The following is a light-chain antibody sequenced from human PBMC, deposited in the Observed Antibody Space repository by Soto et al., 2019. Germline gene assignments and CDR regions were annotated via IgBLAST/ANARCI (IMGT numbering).Light chain of an antibody. CDR3: QQLNSYPRT. V-gene: IGKV1-9*01. CDR2: AAS. CDR1: QGISSY. J-gene: IGKJ1*01. Sequence: DIQLTQSPSFLSASVGDRVTITCRASQGISSYLAWYQQKPGKAPKLLIYAASTLQSGVPSRFSGSGSGTEFXXTXXXXXXXXXXTYYCQQLNSYPRTFXXGT.